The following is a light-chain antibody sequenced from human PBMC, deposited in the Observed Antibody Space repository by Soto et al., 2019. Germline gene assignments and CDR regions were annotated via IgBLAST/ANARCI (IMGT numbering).Light chain of an antibody. CDR1: QSVSGL. CDR2: DAS. CDR3: QQLFDSTST. V-gene: IGKV1-5*01. Sequence: EIKMTQSPSTLSGSGGDTVTVTCQASQSVSGLLAWYQQKPGEAPKLLIYDASALPRGVPSRFSGSVSGTECSLTITSLKKEDFATYDCQQLFDSTSTFGQGTRLEIK. J-gene: IGKJ5*01.